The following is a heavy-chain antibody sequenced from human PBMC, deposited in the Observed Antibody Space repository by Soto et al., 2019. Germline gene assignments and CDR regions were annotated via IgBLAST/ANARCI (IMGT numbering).Heavy chain of an antibody. D-gene: IGHD6-25*01. V-gene: IGHV3-23*01. Sequence: EVQLLESGGGLVQPGGSLRLSCTASGFTFSNLAITWVRQAPGKGLEWVSTIDAGGGSTHYADSVKGRFTISRDNSKNTLYLQMNSLRAKDTAVYYCAILNAASGSYWGQGSLITVSS. CDR2: IDAGGGST. J-gene: IGHJ4*02. CDR1: GFTFSNLA. CDR3: AILNAASGSY.